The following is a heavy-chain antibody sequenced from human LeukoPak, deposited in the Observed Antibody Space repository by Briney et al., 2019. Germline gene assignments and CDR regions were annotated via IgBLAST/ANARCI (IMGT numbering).Heavy chain of an antibody. CDR3: ATGTTNAFDI. CDR1: GGTFSSYA. D-gene: IGHD1-14*01. CDR2: IIPIFGTA. Sequence: GASVKVSCKASGGTFSSYAISWVRQAPGQGLEWMGGIIPIFGTANYAQKFQGRVTITTDESTSTAYMELSSLRSEDTAVYYCATGTTNAFDIWGQGTMVTVSS. V-gene: IGHV1-69*05. J-gene: IGHJ3*02.